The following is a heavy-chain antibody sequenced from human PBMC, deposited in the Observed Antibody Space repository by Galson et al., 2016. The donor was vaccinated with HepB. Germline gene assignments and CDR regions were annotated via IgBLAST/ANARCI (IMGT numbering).Heavy chain of an antibody. CDR3: ARQQGSTIFGVIHNRFDP. Sequence: QSGAEVKKPGESLKISCKGSGYIFTNHWIGWVRQMPGKGLEWMGIIDPRDSDTRYSPSFQGQVTMSVEKSINTVYLQWSSLKASDTAMYYCARQQGSTIFGVIHNRFDPWGQGTLVTVSS. CDR2: IDPRDSDT. D-gene: IGHD3-3*01. V-gene: IGHV5-51*01. CDR1: GYIFTNHW. J-gene: IGHJ5*02.